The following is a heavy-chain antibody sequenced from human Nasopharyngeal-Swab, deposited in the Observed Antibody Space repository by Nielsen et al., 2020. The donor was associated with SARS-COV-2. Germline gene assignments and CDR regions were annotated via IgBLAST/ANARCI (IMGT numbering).Heavy chain of an antibody. J-gene: IGHJ4*02. Sequence: GGSLRLACTTSGFTFCDYAMSWDRPRPGTGLEWVGFIRSEANGGTAEYAVSVEGRFSISRDDSKSIAYLQMNSLKTEDTAVYYCTGYSAIFYWGQGTLVTVSS. V-gene: IGHV3-49*04. D-gene: IGHD1-26*01. CDR2: IRSEANGGTA. CDR3: TGYSAIFY. CDR1: GFTFCDYA.